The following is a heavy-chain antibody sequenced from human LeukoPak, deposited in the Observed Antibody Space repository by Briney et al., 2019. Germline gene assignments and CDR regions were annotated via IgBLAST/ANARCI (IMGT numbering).Heavy chain of an antibody. J-gene: IGHJ6*02. CDR1: GGSFSGYY. CDR2: IYYTGST. CDR3: ARGYVLDV. D-gene: IGHD3-16*01. V-gene: IGHV4-34*09. Sequence: SETLSLTCAVYGGSFSGYYWSWIRQPPGKGLEWIGYIYYTGSTVYNPSLKSRVTISVDTSKNQFSLKLSSVTAADTAVYYCARGYVLDVWGQGTMVTVSS.